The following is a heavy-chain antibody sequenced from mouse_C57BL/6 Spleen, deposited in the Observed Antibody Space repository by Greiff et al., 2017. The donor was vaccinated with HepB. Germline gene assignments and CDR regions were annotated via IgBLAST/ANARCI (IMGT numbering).Heavy chain of an antibody. CDR3: ARTVYDHYFDY. D-gene: IGHD1-1*01. CDR2: IYPGDGDT. V-gene: IGHV1-80*01. J-gene: IGHJ2*01. Sequence: VQLQQSGAELVKPGASVKISCKASGYAFSSYWMNWVKQRPGKGLEWIGQIYPGDGDTNYNGKFKVKATLTADKSSSTAYMQLSSLTSEDSAVYFCARTVYDHYFDYWGQGTTLTVSS. CDR1: GYAFSSYW.